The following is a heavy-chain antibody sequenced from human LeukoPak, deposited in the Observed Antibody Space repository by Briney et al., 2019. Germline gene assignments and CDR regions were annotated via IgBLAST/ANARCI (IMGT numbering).Heavy chain of an antibody. Sequence: SVKVSCKASGGTFSSYAISWVRQAPGQGLEWMGGIIPIFGTANYAQKFQGRVTITADESTSTAYMELSSPRSEDTAVYYCARTWIHKNWFDPWGQGTLVTVSS. CDR1: GGTFSSYA. D-gene: IGHD5-12*01. J-gene: IGHJ5*02. CDR2: IIPIFGTA. V-gene: IGHV1-69*13. CDR3: ARTWIHKNWFDP.